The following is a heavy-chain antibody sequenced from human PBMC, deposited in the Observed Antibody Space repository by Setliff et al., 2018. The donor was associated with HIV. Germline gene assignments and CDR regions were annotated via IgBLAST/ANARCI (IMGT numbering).Heavy chain of an antibody. Sequence: ASVKVSCKASGYTFTSYDINWVRQATGQGLEWMGWMNPNSGNTGYAQKFQGRLTMTTDTSTSTVYMELRSLISDDTAVYYCAREGLWFGDRGYFMDVWGKGTAVTVSS. CDR2: MNPNSGNT. CDR3: AREGLWFGDRGYFMDV. D-gene: IGHD3-10*01. V-gene: IGHV1-8*02. J-gene: IGHJ6*03. CDR1: GYTFTSYD.